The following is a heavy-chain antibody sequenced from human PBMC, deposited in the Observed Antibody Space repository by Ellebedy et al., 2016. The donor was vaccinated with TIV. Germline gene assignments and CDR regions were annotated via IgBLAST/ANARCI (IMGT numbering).Heavy chain of an antibody. D-gene: IGHD2-15*01. CDR1: GFTFSSYG. CDR3: ARDAREGYCSGGSCLVDY. CDR2: ISYDGSNK. J-gene: IGHJ4*02. Sequence: GESLKISCAASGFTFSSYGMHWVRQAPGKGLEWVAVISYDGSNKYYADSVKGRFTISRDNSKNTLYLQMNSLRAEDTAVYYCARDAREGYCSGGSCLVDYWGQGTLVTVSS. V-gene: IGHV3-30*03.